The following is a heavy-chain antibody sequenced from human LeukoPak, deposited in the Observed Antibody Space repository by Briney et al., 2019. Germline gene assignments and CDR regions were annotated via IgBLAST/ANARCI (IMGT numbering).Heavy chain of an antibody. D-gene: IGHD3-10*01. CDR3: AKSDGSGSYFDS. V-gene: IGHV4-59*01. CDR2: ISYSGSS. Sequence: SETLSLTCTVSGGSIRSYYWSWIRQPPGKGLEWIGCISYSGSSDYNPSLKSRVTISIDASKNQFSLKLSPATAADTAAYYCAKSDGSGSYFDSWGQGTLVTVSS. CDR1: GGSIRSYY. J-gene: IGHJ4*02.